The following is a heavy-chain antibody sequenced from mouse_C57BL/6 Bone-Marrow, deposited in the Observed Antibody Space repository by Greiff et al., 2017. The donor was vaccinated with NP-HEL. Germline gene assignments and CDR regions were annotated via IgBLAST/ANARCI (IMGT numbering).Heavy chain of an antibody. V-gene: IGHV1-61*01. CDR3: ASGVFTTRYFDV. CDR1: GYTFTSYW. CDR2: IYPSDSET. D-gene: IGHD2-12*01. Sequence: QVHVKQPGAELVRPGSSVKLSCKASGYTFTSYWMDWVKQRPGQGLEWIGNIYPSDSETHYNQKFKDKATLTVDKSSSTAYMQLSSLTSEDSAVYYCASGVFTTRYFDVWGTGTTVTVSS. J-gene: IGHJ1*03.